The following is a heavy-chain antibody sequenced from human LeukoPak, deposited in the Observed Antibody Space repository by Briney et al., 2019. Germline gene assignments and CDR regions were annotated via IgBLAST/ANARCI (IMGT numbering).Heavy chain of an antibody. CDR1: GFTFSSYA. J-gene: IGHJ4*02. D-gene: IGHD5-24*01. CDR3: AREGDGYNFDY. CDR2: ILYDGSSD. V-gene: IGHV3-30-3*01. Sequence: GRSLRLSCAASGFTFSSYAIHWVRQAPGKGLEWVAVILYDGSSDYYADSVKGRFTLSRDNSKNSLYLQMNSLRAEDTAVYYCAREGDGYNFDYWAREPWSPSPQ.